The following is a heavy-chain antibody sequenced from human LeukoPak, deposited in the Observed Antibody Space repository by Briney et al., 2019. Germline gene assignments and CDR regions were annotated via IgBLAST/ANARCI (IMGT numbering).Heavy chain of an antibody. Sequence: GGSLRLSCAASGFTFSSYAMSWVRQAPGKGLEWVSTISGSGGSTYYADSVKGRFTISRDNSKNTLYLQMNSLRAEDTAVNYCAWTKEAVRGYWYFDLWGRGTLVTVSS. D-gene: IGHD3-10*01. CDR3: AWTKEAVRGYWYFDL. J-gene: IGHJ2*01. CDR1: GFTFSSYA. V-gene: IGHV3-23*01. CDR2: ISGSGGST.